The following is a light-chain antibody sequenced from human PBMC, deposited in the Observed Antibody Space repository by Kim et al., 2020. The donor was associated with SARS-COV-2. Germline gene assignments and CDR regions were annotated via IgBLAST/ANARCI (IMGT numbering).Light chain of an antibody. V-gene: IGKV1-5*03. CDR1: QSISSW. CDR2: YIS. Sequence: DIQMTQSPSTLSASVGDRVTITCRASQSISSWLAWYQQKPGKAPKLLIYYISTLESGVPSRFSGSGFGTEFTLTISSLQRDDFATYFCQQHHTYPLTFGQETELEI. J-gene: IGKJ2*01. CDR3: QQHHTYPLT.